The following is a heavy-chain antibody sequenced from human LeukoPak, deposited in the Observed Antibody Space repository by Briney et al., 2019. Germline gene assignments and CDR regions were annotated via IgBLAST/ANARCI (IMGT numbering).Heavy chain of an antibody. CDR1: GFTFSSYG. CDR2: IRYDGSNK. J-gene: IGHJ6*03. CDR3: AKDRSMVRGVITDYMDV. V-gene: IGHV3-30*02. D-gene: IGHD3-10*01. Sequence: GGSLRLSCAASGFTFSSYGMHWVRQAPGKGLEWVAFIRYDGSNKYYADSVKGRFTISRDNSKNTLYLQMNSLRAEDTAEYYCAKDRSMVRGVITDYMDVWGKGTTVTISS.